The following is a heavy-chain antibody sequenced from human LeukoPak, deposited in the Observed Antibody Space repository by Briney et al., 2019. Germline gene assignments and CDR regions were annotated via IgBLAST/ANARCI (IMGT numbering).Heavy chain of an antibody. CDR2: IYPGDSDT. D-gene: IGHD6-13*01. V-gene: IGHV5-51*01. CDR1: GYSLTSYW. CDR3: GRQGIAAQGFDP. Sequence: GESLNLSCKGSGYSLTSYWIGWVRQIPGKGLEWMGIIYPGDSDTRYSPSFQGQVTISADKSISTAYLQWSSLKASDTAMYYCGRQGIAAQGFDPWGQGTLVTVSS. J-gene: IGHJ5*02.